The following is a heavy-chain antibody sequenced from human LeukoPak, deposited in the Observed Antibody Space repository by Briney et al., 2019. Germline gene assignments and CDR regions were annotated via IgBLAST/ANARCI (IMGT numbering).Heavy chain of an antibody. V-gene: IGHV1-2*02. CDR3: ARDYEYSSSSVVDY. Sequence: EASVKVSCKASGYTFTGYYMHLVRQAPGQGLEWMGWINPNSGGTNYAQKFQVRVTMTRDTSISTAYMELSRLRSDDTAVYYCARDYEYSSSSVVDYWGQGTLVTVSS. CDR1: GYTFTGYY. D-gene: IGHD6-6*01. CDR2: INPNSGGT. J-gene: IGHJ4*02.